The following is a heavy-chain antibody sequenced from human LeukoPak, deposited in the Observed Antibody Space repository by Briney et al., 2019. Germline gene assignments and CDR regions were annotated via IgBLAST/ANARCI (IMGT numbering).Heavy chain of an antibody. Sequence: SETLSLTCNVSGGSISRSTYYWGWIRQPPGKGLEWIGSIYYSGSTYYNPSLKSRVTISVDTSKNQFSLKLSSVTAADTAVYYCAIRRGYSYGRHFDYWGQGTLVTVSS. CDR1: GGSISRSTYY. D-gene: IGHD5-18*01. CDR2: IYYSGST. V-gene: IGHV4-39*07. CDR3: AIRRGYSYGRHFDY. J-gene: IGHJ4*02.